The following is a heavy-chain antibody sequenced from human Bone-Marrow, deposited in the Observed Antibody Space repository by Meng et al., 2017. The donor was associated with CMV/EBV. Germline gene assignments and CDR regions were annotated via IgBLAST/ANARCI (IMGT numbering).Heavy chain of an antibody. CDR2: ISYDGSNK. V-gene: IGHV3-30-3*01. CDR1: GFTFSSYA. Sequence: GESLKISCAASGFTFSSYAMHWVRQAPGKGLEWVAVISYDGSNKYYADSVKGRFTISRDNSKNTLYLQMNSLRAEDTAVYYCARSATYYDILTGYFGLGVWDAFDIWGQGTMVTVSS. CDR3: ARSATYYDILTGYFGLGVWDAFDI. D-gene: IGHD3-9*01. J-gene: IGHJ3*02.